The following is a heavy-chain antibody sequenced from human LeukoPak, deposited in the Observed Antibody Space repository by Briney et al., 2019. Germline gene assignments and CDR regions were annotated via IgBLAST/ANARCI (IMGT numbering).Heavy chain of an antibody. CDR3: ARTRYGFGAYHFDY. V-gene: IGHV3-30-3*01. J-gene: IGHJ4*02. CDR2: ISYDESTE. D-gene: IGHD3-16*01. Sequence: GGSLRLSCTASGLTFSNYAMHWVRQAPGKGLEWVAVISYDESTEYNADSEKGRLSISRDTSKNTLFLHINSLRIEDTAVYYCARTRYGFGAYHFDYWGQGTLVTVSS. CDR1: GLTFSNYA.